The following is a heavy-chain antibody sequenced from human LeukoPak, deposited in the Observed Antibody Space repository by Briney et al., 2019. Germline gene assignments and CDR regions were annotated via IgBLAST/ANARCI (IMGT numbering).Heavy chain of an antibody. J-gene: IGHJ5*02. CDR2: IFYSWNA. V-gene: IGHV4-59*12. Sequence: SETLSLTCTVSGGSMSSYYWSWIRQPPGKGLEWIGYIFYSWNANYNPSLKSRVTISVDRSKNQFSLKLSSVTAADTAVYYCARGRVVVPAATHWFDPWGQGTLVTVSS. D-gene: IGHD2-2*01. CDR1: GGSMSSYY. CDR3: ARGRVVVPAATHWFDP.